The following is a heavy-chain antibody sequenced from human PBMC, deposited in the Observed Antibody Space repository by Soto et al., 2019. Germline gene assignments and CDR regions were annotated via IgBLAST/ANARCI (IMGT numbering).Heavy chain of an antibody. J-gene: IGHJ5*02. CDR2: VYYSGTT. CDR1: GGSISSENFY. D-gene: IGHD1-26*01. CDR3: PRRSEVGALNWFDP. Sequence: QLQLQESGPELVKPSETLSLTCTVSGGSISSENFYWGWIRQPPRKGLEWIGSVYYSGTTYYNPSLNSRVTISVNTSKNQCSPKLRPVTAADTALYYCPRRSEVGALNWFDPWGQGTLVSVSS. V-gene: IGHV4-39*01.